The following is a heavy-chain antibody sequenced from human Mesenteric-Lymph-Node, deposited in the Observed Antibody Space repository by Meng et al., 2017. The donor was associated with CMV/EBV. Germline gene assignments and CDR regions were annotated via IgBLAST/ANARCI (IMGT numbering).Heavy chain of an antibody. CDR1: GFNFSGSA. D-gene: IGHD3-10*01. CDR3: STGSGSLSDYGMDV. J-gene: IGHJ6*02. V-gene: IGHV3-73*01. CDR2: IRSKANSYAT. Sequence: GGSLRLSCAASGFNFSGSAMHWVRQASGKGLEWVGRIRSKANSYATAYAASVKGRFTISRDDSKNTAYLQMNSLKTEDTAVYYCSTGSGSLSDYGMDVWGQGTTVTVSS.